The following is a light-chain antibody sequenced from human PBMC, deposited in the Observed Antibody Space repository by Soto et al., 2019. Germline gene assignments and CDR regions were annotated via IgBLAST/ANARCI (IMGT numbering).Light chain of an antibody. CDR3: PQNYSTLSIS. J-gene: IGKJ5*01. CDR1: ESISRH. CDR2: AAS. Sequence: DIQMTQSPSSLSASVGDRVTITCRASESISRHLNWYQQKPGKAPNLLIYAASTLQNGVPSRFSGSGASTDFTLTNSSLQADDFASYYCPQNYSTLSISFGQGTRLEIK. V-gene: IGKV1-39*01.